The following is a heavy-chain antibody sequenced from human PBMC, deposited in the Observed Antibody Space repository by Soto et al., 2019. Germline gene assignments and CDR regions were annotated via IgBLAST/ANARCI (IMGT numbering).Heavy chain of an antibody. CDR1: GFTFSSYA. CDR2: ISYDGSNK. CDR3: ARESRNFGRYFDY. J-gene: IGHJ4*02. Sequence: GGSLRLSCAASGFTFSSYAMHWVRHAPGKGLEWVAVISYDGSNKYYADSVKGRFTISRDNSKNTLYLQMNSLRAEDTAVYYCARESRNFGRYFDYWGQGTLVTVSS. V-gene: IGHV3-30-3*01. D-gene: IGHD3-9*01.